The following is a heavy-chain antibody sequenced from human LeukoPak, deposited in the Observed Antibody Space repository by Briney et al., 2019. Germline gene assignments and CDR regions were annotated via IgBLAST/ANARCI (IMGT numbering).Heavy chain of an antibody. V-gene: IGHV1-46*01. J-gene: IGHJ4*02. CDR2: INPSGGST. Sequence: GSSVKVSCKASGGTFSSYAISWVRQAPGQGLEWMGIINPSGGSTSYAQKFQGRVTMTRDMSTSTVYMELSSLRSEDTAVYYCARGVRFGELFFDYWGQGTLVTVSS. CDR1: GGTFSSYA. CDR3: ARGVRFGELFFDY. D-gene: IGHD3-10*01.